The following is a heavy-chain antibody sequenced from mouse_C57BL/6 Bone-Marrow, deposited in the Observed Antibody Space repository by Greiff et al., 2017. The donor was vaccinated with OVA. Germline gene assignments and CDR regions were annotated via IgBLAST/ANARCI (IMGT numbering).Heavy chain of an antibody. J-gene: IGHJ3*01. D-gene: IGHD1-1*01. Sequence: VQLQQSGAELVRPGSSVKLSCKASGYTFTSYWMHWVKQRPIQGLEWIGNIDPSDSETHYNQKFKDKATLTVDKSSSTAYMQLSSLTSEDSAVYYCARTGSRGGFAYWGQGTLVTVSA. CDR1: GYTFTSYW. CDR2: IDPSDSET. V-gene: IGHV1-52*01. CDR3: ARTGSRGGFAY.